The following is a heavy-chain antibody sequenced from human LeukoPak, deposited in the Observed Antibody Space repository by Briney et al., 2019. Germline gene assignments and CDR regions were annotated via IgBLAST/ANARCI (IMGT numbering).Heavy chain of an antibody. V-gene: IGHV3-23*01. J-gene: IGHJ6*02. CDR1: GFTFSSYA. D-gene: IGHD3-22*01. Sequence: GGSLRLSCAASGFTFSSYAMSWVRQAPGKGLEWVSAISGSGGSTYYADSVKGRFTISRDNSKNTLYLQMNSLRAEDTAVYYCAKDSSYDSSGYYPRSGCGMDVWGQGTTVTVSS. CDR3: AKDSSYDSSGYYPRSGCGMDV. CDR2: ISGSGGST.